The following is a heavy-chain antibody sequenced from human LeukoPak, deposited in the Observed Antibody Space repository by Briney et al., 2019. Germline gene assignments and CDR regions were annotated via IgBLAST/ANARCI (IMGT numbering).Heavy chain of an antibody. CDR1: GVSISSSEW. CDR3: GKTDIYFNPIDY. J-gene: IGHJ4*02. D-gene: IGHD3-9*01. Sequence: PSETLSLTCAVSGVSISSSEWWIWVRQPPGQGLEWIGEIHRDGRTRYNPPLKSRVTMSMDYSKNQFSLSVTSVTAADTAIYYCGKTDIYFNPIDYWGPGSLVTVSS. CDR2: IHRDGRT. V-gene: IGHV4-4*02.